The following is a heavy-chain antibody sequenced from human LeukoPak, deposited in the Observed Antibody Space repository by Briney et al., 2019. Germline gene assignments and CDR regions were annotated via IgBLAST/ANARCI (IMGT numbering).Heavy chain of an antibody. CDR3: ARGSDDIVVVPAARYY. CDR2: ISSSSSTI. J-gene: IGHJ4*02. V-gene: IGHV3-48*04. Sequence: GGSLRLSCAASGFTFSSYSMNWVRQAPGKGLEWVSYISSSSSTIYYADSVKGRFTISRDNAKNSLYLQMNSLRAEDTAVYYCARGSDDIVVVPAARYYWGQGTLVTLSS. D-gene: IGHD2-2*01. CDR1: GFTFSSYS.